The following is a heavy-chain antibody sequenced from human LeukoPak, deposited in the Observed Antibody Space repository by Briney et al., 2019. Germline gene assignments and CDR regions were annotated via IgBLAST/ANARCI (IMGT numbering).Heavy chain of an antibody. CDR1: GYTFTVYY. V-gene: IGHV1-2*02. CDR3: ARGDTAKKFDP. J-gene: IGHJ5*02. Sequence: ASVTVSCKASGYTFTVYYVHWVRQAPGQGLEGMGWINPNSGGTNYAQKFQGRVTMTRDTPTSTVYMELSSLRSEDTAVYYCARGDTAKKFDPWGQGTLVTVSS. CDR2: INPNSGGT. D-gene: IGHD5-18*01.